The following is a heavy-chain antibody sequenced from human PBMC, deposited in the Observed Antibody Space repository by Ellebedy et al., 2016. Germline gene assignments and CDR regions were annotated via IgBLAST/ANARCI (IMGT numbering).Heavy chain of an antibody. D-gene: IGHD6-13*01. CDR3: ARVARLRPRGYSSRWTEVRTYYYFFYDMDV. Sequence: GGSLRLSCAASGFTFSSYGMHWVRQAPGKGLEWVAVIWYDGSNKYYADSVKGRFTISRDNSKNTLYLQMNSMRGDDTGVYYCARVARLRPRGYSSRWTEVRTYYYFFYDMDVWGQGTTVTVSS. CDR2: IWYDGSNK. V-gene: IGHV3-33*08. CDR1: GFTFSSYG. J-gene: IGHJ6*02.